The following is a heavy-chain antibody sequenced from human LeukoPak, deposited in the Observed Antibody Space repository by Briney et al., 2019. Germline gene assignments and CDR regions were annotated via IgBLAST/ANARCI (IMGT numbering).Heavy chain of an antibody. J-gene: IGHJ4*02. CDR2: INPSGGST. CDR3: ARDRADCSSTSCLYYFDY. CDR1: GYTFTGYY. D-gene: IGHD2-2*01. V-gene: IGHV1-46*01. Sequence: ASVKVSCKASGYTFTGYYMHWVRQAPGQGLEWMGIINPSGGSTSYAQKFQGRVTMTRDTSTSTVYMELSSLRSEDTAVYYCARDRADCSSTSCLYYFDYWGQGTLVTVSS.